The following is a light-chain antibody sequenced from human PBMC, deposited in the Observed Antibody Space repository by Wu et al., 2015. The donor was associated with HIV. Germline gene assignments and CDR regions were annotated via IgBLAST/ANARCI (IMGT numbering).Light chain of an antibody. Sequence: DIQMTQSPSTLSASVGDRVTITCRASQSIDSWLAWYQQKPGKAPKLLIYGASTLESGVPSRFSGSGSGTEFTLTITSLQPDDSSTYYCQQYMRYSYTFGQGYQAGDQT. J-gene: IGKJ2*01. CDR1: QSIDSW. CDR3: QQYMRYSYT. V-gene: IGKV1-5*03. CDR2: GAS.